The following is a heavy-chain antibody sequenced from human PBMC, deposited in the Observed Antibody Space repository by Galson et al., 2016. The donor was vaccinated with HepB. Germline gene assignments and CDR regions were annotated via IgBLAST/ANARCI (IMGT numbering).Heavy chain of an antibody. J-gene: IGHJ4*02. Sequence: SVKVSCKASGYTFTSYYMHWVRQAPGQGLEWMGIINPSGGSTSYAQKFQGRVTMTRDTSTSTVYMELSSLRSEDTAVYYCARNAMYCSSTSCSTYYFDYWGQGTLVTVSP. V-gene: IGHV1-46*01. D-gene: IGHD2-2*01. CDR3: ARNAMYCSSTSCSTYYFDY. CDR1: GYTFTSYY. CDR2: INPSGGST.